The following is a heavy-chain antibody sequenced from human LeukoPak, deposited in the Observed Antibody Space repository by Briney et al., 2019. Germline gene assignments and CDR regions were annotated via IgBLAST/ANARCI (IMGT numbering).Heavy chain of an antibody. CDR3: ARLVYDYVWGSYRFDAFDI. Sequence: SETLSLTCTVSGGSISSSSYYWGWIRQPPGKGLEWIGSIYYSGSTYYNPSLKSRVTISVDTSKNQFSLKLSSATAADTAVYYCARLVYDYVWGSYRFDAFDIWGQGTMVTVSS. CDR1: GGSISSSSYY. V-gene: IGHV4-39*01. CDR2: IYYSGST. D-gene: IGHD3-16*02. J-gene: IGHJ3*02.